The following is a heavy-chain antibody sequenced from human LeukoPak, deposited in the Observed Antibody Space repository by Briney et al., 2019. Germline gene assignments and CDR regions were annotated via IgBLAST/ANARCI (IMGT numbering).Heavy chain of an antibody. J-gene: IGHJ4*02. CDR3: TTVTLRPVGL. D-gene: IGHD3-10*01. V-gene: IGHV3-15*05. Sequence: GGSLRLSCAASGFTFSSNGMSWVRQAPGKGLEWVGRIKSKSDGGTTDYAAPVKGRFTISRDDSKNTLFLQVNSLKIEDTAVYYCTTVTLRPVGLWGQGTLVTVSS. CDR1: GFTFSSNG. CDR2: IKSKSDGGTT.